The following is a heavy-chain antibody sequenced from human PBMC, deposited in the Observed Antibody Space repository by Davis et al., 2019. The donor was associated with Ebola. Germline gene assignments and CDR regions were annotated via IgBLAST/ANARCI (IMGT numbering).Heavy chain of an antibody. Sequence: ASVKVSCKASGYTFTGYYMHWVRQAPGQGLEWMGWINPNSGGTNYAQKFQGRVTMTRDTYISTAYMELGRLRSDDTAVYYCARGALGYCSSTSCSLLLDYYYGMDVWGQGTTVTVSS. CDR2: INPNSGGT. V-gene: IGHV1-2*02. CDR1: GYTFTGYY. CDR3: ARGALGYCSSTSCSLLLDYYYGMDV. D-gene: IGHD2-2*01. J-gene: IGHJ6*02.